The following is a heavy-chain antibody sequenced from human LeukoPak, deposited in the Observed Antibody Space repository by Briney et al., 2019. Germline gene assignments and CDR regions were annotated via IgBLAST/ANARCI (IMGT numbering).Heavy chain of an antibody. CDR3: ARGPLRVTMIVVAPIDY. J-gene: IGHJ4*02. D-gene: IGHD3-22*01. Sequence: GGSLRLSCAASGFIFSSYAMHWVRQAPGKGLEWVAVISYDGSNKYYADSVKGRFTISRDNSKNTLYLQMNSLRAEDTAVYYCARGPLRVTMIVVAPIDYWGQGTLVTVSS. CDR1: GFIFSSYA. V-gene: IGHV3-30*04. CDR2: ISYDGSNK.